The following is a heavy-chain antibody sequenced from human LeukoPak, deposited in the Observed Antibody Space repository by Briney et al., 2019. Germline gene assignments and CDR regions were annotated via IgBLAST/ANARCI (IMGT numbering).Heavy chain of an antibody. D-gene: IGHD1-26*01. Sequence: SETLSLTCTVSGGSISSSSYYWGWIRQPPGKGLEWIGSVSYSGSTFYNPSLKSRVTISVEMSKNQFSLKLSSVTAADTAVYYCARDGRFPPEVLPRYFDYWGQGTLVTVSS. V-gene: IGHV4-39*07. CDR2: VSYSGST. CDR1: GGSISSSSYY. CDR3: ARDGRFPPEVLPRYFDY. J-gene: IGHJ4*02.